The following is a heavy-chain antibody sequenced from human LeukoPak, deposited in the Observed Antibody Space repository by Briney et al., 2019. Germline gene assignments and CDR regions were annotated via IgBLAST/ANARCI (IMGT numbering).Heavy chain of an antibody. CDR2: INHSGRT. J-gene: IGHJ4*02. Sequence: PSETLSLTCAAYGGSFSGYYWSWIRQPPGKGLEWIGEINHSGRTNYNPSLKSRVTISVDTSKNQFSLKLSSVTAADTAVYYCARGVYCSGGSCYIPFDYWGQGTLVTVSS. CDR1: GGSFSGYY. D-gene: IGHD2-15*01. V-gene: IGHV4-34*01. CDR3: ARGVYCSGGSCYIPFDY.